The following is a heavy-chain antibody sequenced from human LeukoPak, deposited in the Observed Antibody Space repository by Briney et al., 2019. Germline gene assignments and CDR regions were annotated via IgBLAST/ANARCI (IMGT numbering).Heavy chain of an antibody. CDR2: ISSGSSSI. Sequence: PGGSLRLSCAASGFTFSSYSMNWVRQAPGKGLEWVSYISSGSSSIYYADSVKGRFTISRDNAKNSLYLQMNSLRAEDTAVYYCARDRWHCSSTSCYGYYFDYWGQGTLVTVSS. CDR1: GFTFSSYS. J-gene: IGHJ4*02. CDR3: ARDRWHCSSTSCYGYYFDY. V-gene: IGHV3-48*01. D-gene: IGHD2-2*01.